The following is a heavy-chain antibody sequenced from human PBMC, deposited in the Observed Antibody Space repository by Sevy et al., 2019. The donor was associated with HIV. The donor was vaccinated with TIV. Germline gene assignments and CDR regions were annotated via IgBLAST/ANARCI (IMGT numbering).Heavy chain of an antibody. J-gene: IGHJ3*02. D-gene: IGHD3-10*01. Sequence: GGSLRLSCGASGFTFSNAWMTWVRQAPGKGLEWVSAISGSGGSTYYTDSVKGRFTISRDNSKNTLYLQMNSLRAEDTAVYYCAKKAVLLWFGELGAFDIWGQGTMVTVSS. CDR2: ISGSGGST. V-gene: IGHV3-23*01. CDR3: AKKAVLLWFGELGAFDI. CDR1: GFTFSNAW.